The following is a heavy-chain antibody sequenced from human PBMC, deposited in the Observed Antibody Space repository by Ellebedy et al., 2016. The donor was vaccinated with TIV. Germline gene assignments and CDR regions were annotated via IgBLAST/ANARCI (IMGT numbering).Heavy chain of an antibody. Sequence: SETLSLTXAVSGGSFSANYWSWIRQSPGKGLEWIGEINHVGSTHFNPSLQSRVTMSVDTSKNHFSLKLKSVTAADTALYFCAKSMAAGDRYFDLWGRGTLVTVSS. J-gene: IGHJ2*01. CDR3: AKSMAAGDRYFDL. CDR2: INHVGST. V-gene: IGHV4-34*01. D-gene: IGHD6-13*01. CDR1: GGSFSANY.